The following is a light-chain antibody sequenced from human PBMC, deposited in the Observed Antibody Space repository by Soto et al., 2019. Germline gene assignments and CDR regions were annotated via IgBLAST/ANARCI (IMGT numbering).Light chain of an antibody. V-gene: IGKV3-20*01. CDR1: QNVYINS. CDR2: GAS. J-gene: IGKJ3*01. Sequence: EVVLTQSPGTLSLSPGERATLSCRASQNVYINSLAWYQQKPGQPPRLPIYGASTRAAAIPDRFSGSGSGADFALSIDGLEPEDFAIYYCRQYGDSPLTFGPGTRVD. CDR3: RQYGDSPLT.